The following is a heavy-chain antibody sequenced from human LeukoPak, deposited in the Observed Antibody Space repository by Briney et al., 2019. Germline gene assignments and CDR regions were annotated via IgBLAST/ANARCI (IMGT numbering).Heavy chain of an antibody. CDR1: GGSFSGYY. V-gene: IGHV4-34*01. CDR2: INHSGST. CDR3: ARDYDVLTAYPPTQLFDP. Sequence: SETLSLTCGVSGGSFSGYYWNWIRQPPGKGLEWIGEINHSGSTNYNPSLKSRVTISVDTSQKQFSLKLNSVTAADTAVYYCARDYDVLTAYPPTQLFDPWGQGTLVTVSS. D-gene: IGHD3-9*01. J-gene: IGHJ5*02.